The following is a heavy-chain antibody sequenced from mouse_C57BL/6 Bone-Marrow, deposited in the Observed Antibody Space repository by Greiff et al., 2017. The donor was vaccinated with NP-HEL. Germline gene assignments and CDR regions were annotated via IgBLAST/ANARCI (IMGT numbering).Heavy chain of an antibody. D-gene: IGHD2-4*01. V-gene: IGHV14-3*01. CDR1: GFNIKNTY. CDR2: IVPANGNT. Sequence: VQLQQSVAELVRPGASVKLSCTASGFNIKNTYMHWVKQRPEQGLEWIGRIVPANGNTKYAPKFPGKATITADPSSNPAYLQLSSLTSEDTAIYYCARRGLRPYYWYFDVWGTGTTVTVSS. CDR3: ARRGLRPYYWYFDV. J-gene: IGHJ1*03.